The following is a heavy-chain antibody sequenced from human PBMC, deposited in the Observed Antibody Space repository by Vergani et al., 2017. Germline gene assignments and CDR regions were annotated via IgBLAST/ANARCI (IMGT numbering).Heavy chain of an antibody. D-gene: IGHD6-13*01. V-gene: IGHV1-69*06. J-gene: IGHJ6*03. CDR3: ARGGEYSSSWYVHYYYMDV. CDR1: GGTFSSYA. Sequence: QVQLVQSGAEVKKPGSSVKVSCKASGGTFSSYAISWVRQAPGQGLEWMGGIIPIFGTANYAQKFQGRVTITADKSTSTAYMELSSLRSEDTAVYYCARGGEYSSSWYVHYYYMDVWGKGTTVIVSS. CDR2: IIPIFGTA.